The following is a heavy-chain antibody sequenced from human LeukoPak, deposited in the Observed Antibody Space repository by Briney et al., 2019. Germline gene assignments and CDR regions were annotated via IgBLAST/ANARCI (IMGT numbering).Heavy chain of an antibody. CDR2: ITISGHTK. CDR3: ARGDPHADL. Sequence: GGSLRLSCAASGFDLNTYEMNWVRQAPGKGLEWIADITISGHTKNYADSVKGRFTISRDNAGTSLYLQMNSLRVEDTGVYYCARGDPHADLWGQGTLVTVCS. J-gene: IGHJ5*02. V-gene: IGHV3-48*03. CDR1: GFDLNTYE.